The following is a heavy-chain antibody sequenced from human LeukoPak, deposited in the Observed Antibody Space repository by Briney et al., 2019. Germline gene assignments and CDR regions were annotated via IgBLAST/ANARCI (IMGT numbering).Heavy chain of an antibody. J-gene: IGHJ4*02. CDR3: ARGRGEAAGLGH. V-gene: IGHV4-34*01. D-gene: IGHD6-13*01. Sequence: PSETLSLTCAVSGGGSFTDYSWNWIRQSPGKGLEWVGEVTHAAILNYNPSLKGRIAISVDTSKNQVSLKLDSMTAADTAMYYCARGRGEAAGLGHWGQGTLVTVPS. CDR1: GGGSFTDYS. CDR2: VTHAAIL.